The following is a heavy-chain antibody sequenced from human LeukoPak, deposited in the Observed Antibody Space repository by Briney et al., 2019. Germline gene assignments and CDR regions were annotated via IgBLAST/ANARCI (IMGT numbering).Heavy chain of an antibody. CDR1: GFTFSSYG. CDR2: IWYDGSNK. V-gene: IGHV3-33*01. J-gene: IGHJ4*02. D-gene: IGHD3-22*01. CDR3: AREGYYYDSSGYCPFDY. Sequence: GGSLRLSCAASGFTFSSYGMHWVRQAPGKGLEWVAVIWYDGSNKYYADSVKGRFTISRDNSKNTLYLQMNSLRAEDTAVYYCAREGYYYDSSGYCPFDYWGQGTLVTVSS.